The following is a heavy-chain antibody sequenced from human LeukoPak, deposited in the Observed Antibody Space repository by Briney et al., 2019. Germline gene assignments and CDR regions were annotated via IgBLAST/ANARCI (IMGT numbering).Heavy chain of an antibody. Sequence: SETLSLTCAVYGGSFSGYYWSWIRQPPGKGLEWIGEINHSGSTNYSPSLKSRGTISLDTSRNQFSLKLNSVTAADTGVYYFAKSNGYGLVDILGQGTMVTVSS. D-gene: IGHD3-10*01. CDR2: INHSGST. CDR3: AKSNGYGLVDI. J-gene: IGHJ3*02. V-gene: IGHV4-34*01. CDR1: GGSFSGYY.